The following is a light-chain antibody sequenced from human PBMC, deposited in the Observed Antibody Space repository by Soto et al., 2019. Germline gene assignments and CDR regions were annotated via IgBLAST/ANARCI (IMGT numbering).Light chain of an antibody. V-gene: IGLV2-23*01. CDR3: CSYARGRTYV. Sequence: QSVLTQPSSVSGSPGQSITISCTGTISDVGSYNLVSWYQQHPGKAPKLMIYEGSKRPSGVSNRFSGSKSGNTASLTISGLQAEDEADYYCCSYARGRTYVFGTGTKVTVL. CDR2: EGS. J-gene: IGLJ1*01. CDR1: ISDVGSYNL.